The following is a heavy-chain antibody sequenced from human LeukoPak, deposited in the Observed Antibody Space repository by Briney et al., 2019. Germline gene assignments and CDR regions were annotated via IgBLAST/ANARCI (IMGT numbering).Heavy chain of an antibody. CDR3: ARGSKYTSSWSRNKWFDP. Sequence: PGGSLRLSCAASGFIVSSTYMSWVRQAPGKGLEWVSIIYSSGTIYYADSVKGRFTISRDNSKNTLYLQMNSLRAEDTAVYYCARGSKYTSSWSRNKWFDPWGQGTLVTVSS. D-gene: IGHD6-13*01. J-gene: IGHJ5*02. CDR2: IYSSGTI. CDR1: GFIVSSTY. V-gene: IGHV3-66*03.